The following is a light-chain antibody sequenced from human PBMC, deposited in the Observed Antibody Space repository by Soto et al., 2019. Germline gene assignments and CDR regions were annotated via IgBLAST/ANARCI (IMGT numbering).Light chain of an antibody. CDR2: EVN. Sequence: QSALTQPPSASGSPGQSVTISCTGTSSDVGAYNFVSWYQQYPGKAPRLMIYEVNKRPSGVPDRFSGSKSGNTASLTVSGLQAEDEADYYCSSYAGSSNNVFGTGTKLTVL. CDR3: SSYAGSSNNV. J-gene: IGLJ1*01. CDR1: SSDVGAYNF. V-gene: IGLV2-8*01.